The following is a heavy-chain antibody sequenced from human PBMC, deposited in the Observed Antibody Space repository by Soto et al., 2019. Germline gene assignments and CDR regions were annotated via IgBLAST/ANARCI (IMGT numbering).Heavy chain of an antibody. CDR2: IKQDGSEK. CDR3: ASGTTTLEWLVAAFDI. CDR1: GFTFSSYW. Sequence: GGSLRLSCAASGFTFSSYWMSWVRQAPGKGLEWVANIKQDGSEKYYVDSVKGRFTISRDNAKNSLYLQMNSLRAEDTAVYYCASGTTTLEWLVAAFDIWGQGTMVTVSS. J-gene: IGHJ3*02. V-gene: IGHV3-7*01. D-gene: IGHD3-3*01.